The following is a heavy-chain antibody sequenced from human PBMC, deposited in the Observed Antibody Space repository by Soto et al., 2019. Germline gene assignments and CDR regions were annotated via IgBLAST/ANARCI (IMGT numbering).Heavy chain of an antibody. Sequence: GGSLRLSCVASGFTFSNYEMNWVRQAPGKGLEGVSYISSSGITIYYSDSVKGRLTISRDNAKGSLYLQMNGLRAEDTAVYYCERYESGTYFRRMVYWGPGTLVTVSS. CDR3: ERYESGTYFRRMVY. V-gene: IGHV3-48*03. CDR2: ISSSGITI. D-gene: IGHD1-1*01. J-gene: IGHJ4*02. CDR1: GFTFSNYE.